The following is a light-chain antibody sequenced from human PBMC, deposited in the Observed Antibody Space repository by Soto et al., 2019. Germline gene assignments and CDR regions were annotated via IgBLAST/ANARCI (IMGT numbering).Light chain of an antibody. J-gene: IGLJ1*01. CDR1: SSNIGSNA. Sequence: QAVVTQPPSASGTPGQRVTISCSGSSSNIGSNAVTWYQQLPGTAPKLLIYNNNKRPSGVPDRFSGSKSGTSASLAISGLQSEDEADYYCAAWDDSLIGVFGTGTKLTVL. CDR3: AAWDDSLIGV. V-gene: IGLV1-44*01. CDR2: NNN.